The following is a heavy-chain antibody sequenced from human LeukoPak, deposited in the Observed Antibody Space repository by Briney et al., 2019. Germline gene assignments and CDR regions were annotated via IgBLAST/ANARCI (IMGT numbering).Heavy chain of an antibody. D-gene: IGHD6-13*01. CDR3: ARSGGSSWLPYYYYDMDV. CDR1: GFTFSSYA. CDR2: ISRSSSYI. J-gene: IGHJ6*02. Sequence: PGGSLRLSCAASGFTFSSYAMHWVRQAPGKGLEWVSSISRSSSYIYYADSVKGRLTISRDNAKNSLYLQMNSLRAEDTAVYYCARSGGSSWLPYYYYDMDVWGQGTTVTVSS. V-gene: IGHV3-21*01.